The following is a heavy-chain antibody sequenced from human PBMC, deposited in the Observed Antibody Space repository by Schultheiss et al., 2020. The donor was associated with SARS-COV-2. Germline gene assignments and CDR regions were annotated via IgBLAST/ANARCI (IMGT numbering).Heavy chain of an antibody. D-gene: IGHD1-26*01. V-gene: IGHV3-23*01. CDR1: GFTFSNYA. CDR2: TSGGNNAI. CDR3: ARGTVGLDF. Sequence: GSLRLSCTASGFTFSNYAMTWVRQAPGKGLEWVSSTSGGNNAIDYADSVKGRFTISRDNSKNTLYLQMDSLRAEDTAVYYCARGTVGLDFWGQGTLVTVSS. J-gene: IGHJ4*02.